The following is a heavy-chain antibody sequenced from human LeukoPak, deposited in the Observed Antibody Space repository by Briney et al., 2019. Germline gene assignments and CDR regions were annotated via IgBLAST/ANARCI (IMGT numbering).Heavy chain of an antibody. CDR1: GYTFTNYG. CDR2: ISAYNGNT. Sequence: ASVKVSCKASGYTFTNYGISWVRQAPGQGLEWMGWISAYNGNTNYAQKLQGRVTMTTDTSTSTAYMELRSLRSDDTAVYYCARWSGSGSYLDAFDIWGQGTMVTVSS. D-gene: IGHD1-26*01. J-gene: IGHJ3*02. V-gene: IGHV1-18*01. CDR3: ARWSGSGSYLDAFDI.